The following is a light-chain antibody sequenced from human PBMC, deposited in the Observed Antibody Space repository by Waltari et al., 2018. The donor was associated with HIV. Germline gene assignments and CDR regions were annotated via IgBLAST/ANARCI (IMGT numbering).Light chain of an antibody. J-gene: IGKJ2*01. CDR3: QQYYTTPRT. CDR2: WAS. V-gene: IGKV4-1*01. CDR1: QSLLYSSNNKNY. Sequence: DIVMTQSPDSLAVSLGETATINRRSSQSLLYSSNNKNYLAWYQHKPGQPPKLLIYWASTRESGVPDRFSGSESGTDFTLTISSLQADDVAVYYCQQYYTTPRTFGQGTKLEIK.